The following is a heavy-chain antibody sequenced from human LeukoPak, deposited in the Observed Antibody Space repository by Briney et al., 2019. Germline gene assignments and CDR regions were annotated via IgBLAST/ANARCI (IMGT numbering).Heavy chain of an antibody. D-gene: IGHD5-18*01. V-gene: IGHV3-53*01. CDR1: GFTVNNKY. CDR2: IYNDGRT. CDR3: AREDTFAPFSY. J-gene: IGHJ4*02. Sequence: GGSLRLSCAASGFTVNNKYMTWVRQAPGKGLEWVSLIYNDGRTYYADSVKGLFTISRDNSKNTLYLQMNSLRAEDTAVYYCAREDTFAPFSYWGQGTLVTVSS.